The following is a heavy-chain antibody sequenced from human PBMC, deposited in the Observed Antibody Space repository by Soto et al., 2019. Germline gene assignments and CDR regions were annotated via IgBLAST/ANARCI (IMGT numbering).Heavy chain of an antibody. CDR2: ISTYNANT. D-gene: IGHD4-17*01. CDR1: GYIFTSYG. J-gene: IGHJ4*02. CDR3: ARGGRTTAGFDY. Sequence: ASVKVSCKASGYIFTSYGISWVRQAPGQGLEWKGWISTYNANTNYVQKLQGRVTMTRDTSTSTVYMEVRSLRSDDTAVYYCARGGRTTAGFDYWGQGTLVTVSS. V-gene: IGHV1-18*01.